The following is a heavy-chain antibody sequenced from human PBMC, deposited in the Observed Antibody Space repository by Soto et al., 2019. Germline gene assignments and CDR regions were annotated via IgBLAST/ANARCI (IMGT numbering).Heavy chain of an antibody. D-gene: IGHD1-26*01. CDR1: GYSFASHW. Sequence: GESLKISCKGSGYSFASHWVAWVRQMPEKGLEWIGTIYPGDSDTKYSSAFRGHVTISADTSVSTAYLQWRSLEATDSAIYYCARYSGSYWHYLDFWGQGPLVTVSS. J-gene: IGHJ4*02. CDR3: ARYSGSYWHYLDF. CDR2: IYPGDSDT. V-gene: IGHV5-51*01.